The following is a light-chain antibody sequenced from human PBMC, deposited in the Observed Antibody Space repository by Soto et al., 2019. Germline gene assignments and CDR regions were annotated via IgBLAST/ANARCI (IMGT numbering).Light chain of an antibody. V-gene: IGKV2-28*01. J-gene: IGKJ1*01. CDR2: LGS. Sequence: DIVMTQSPLSLSVTPGEPASISCRSSQNLLHIDGYNYLDWYLQKPGQSPQLLIFLGSYRASGVPDRFSGSGSGTDFTLRISRVEAEDVGVYYCMQAVYTRTFGQGTKVEVK. CDR1: QNLLHIDGYNY. CDR3: MQAVYTRT.